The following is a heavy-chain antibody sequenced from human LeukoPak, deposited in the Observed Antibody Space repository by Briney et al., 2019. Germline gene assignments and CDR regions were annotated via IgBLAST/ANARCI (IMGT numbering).Heavy chain of an antibody. CDR1: AYTFTVYC. D-gene: IGHD2-2*01. V-gene: IGHV1-2*02. CDR3: SMQFCYGDSFDI. J-gene: IGHJ3*02. Sequence: ASVTVSCTASAYTFTVYCMHLMRLAPGQGLEWMGWINPNSGDSNYAQKFQDRVTMTRDTSIRTAYMELSRLRSDDTAVDYCSMQFCYGDSFDIWGQGKTVTVSS. CDR2: INPNSGDS.